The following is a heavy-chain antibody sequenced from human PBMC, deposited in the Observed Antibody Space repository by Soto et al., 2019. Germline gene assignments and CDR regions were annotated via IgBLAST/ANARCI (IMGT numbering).Heavy chain of an antibody. V-gene: IGHV1-69*01. CDR3: ARDGTLYDSSAYYYLY. J-gene: IGHJ4*02. CDR1: GGTFSRYT. CDR2: ITPMFGTP. D-gene: IGHD3-22*01. Sequence: QVQLVQSGAEVKKPGSSVKVSCKASGGTFSRYTITWVRQAPGQGLEWMGGITPMFGTPNYAQKFQGRVTITAEDSTSTAYMELSSLRSEDTAMYYCARDGTLYDSSAYYYLYWGQGPLVTVSS.